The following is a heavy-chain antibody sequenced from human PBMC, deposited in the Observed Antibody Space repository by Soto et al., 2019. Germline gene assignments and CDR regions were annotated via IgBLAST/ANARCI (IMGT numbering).Heavy chain of an antibody. CDR2: IYGTGNT. D-gene: IGHD6-13*01. Sequence: QLQLQESGPGLVKPSETLSLSCTVSGGSITSSFYLGWIRQPPGKGLEWIGSIYGTGNTYYNPSLKGRVTISADTSKNRCSLNLISVTAADTAVYYCRSSSRYSTDVWGQGATVTVSS. CDR1: GGSITSSFY. V-gene: IGHV4-39*01. CDR3: RSSSRYSTDV. J-gene: IGHJ6*02.